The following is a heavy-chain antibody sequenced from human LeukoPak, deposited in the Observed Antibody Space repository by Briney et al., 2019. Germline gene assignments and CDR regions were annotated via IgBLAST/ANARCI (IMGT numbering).Heavy chain of an antibody. J-gene: IGHJ4*02. Sequence: GGSLRLSCAASGFTVSSSYMNWVRQAPGKGLEWVSAISGSGGSAYYADSVKGRFTISRDNSKNTLYLQMNSLRAEDTAVYYCAKGRSGSYELFDYWGQGTLVTVSS. D-gene: IGHD1-26*01. CDR1: GFTVSSSY. V-gene: IGHV3-23*01. CDR2: ISGSGGSA. CDR3: AKGRSGSYELFDY.